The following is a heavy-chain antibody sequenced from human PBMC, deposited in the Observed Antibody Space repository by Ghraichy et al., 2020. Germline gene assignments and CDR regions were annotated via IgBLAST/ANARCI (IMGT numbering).Heavy chain of an antibody. CDR2: IYSGGST. D-gene: IGHD6-13*01. CDR1: GFTVSSNY. J-gene: IGHJ4*02. CDR3: ARGSFSSWSYSPGY. V-gene: IGHV3-53*01. Sequence: GGSLRLSCAASGFTVSSNYMSWVRQAPGKGLEWVSVIYSGGSTNYADSVKGRFTISRDNSKNTLYLQMNSLRAEDTAVYYCARGSFSSWSYSPGYWGQGTLVTVSS.